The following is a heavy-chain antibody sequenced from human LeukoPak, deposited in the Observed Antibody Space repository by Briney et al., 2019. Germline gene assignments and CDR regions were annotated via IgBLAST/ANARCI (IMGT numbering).Heavy chain of an antibody. CDR1: GGSISSSSYY. CDR2: IYYSGST. Sequence: PSETLSLTFTVSGGSISSSSYYWGWIRQPPGKGLEWIGSIYYSGSTYYNPSLKSRVTISVDTSKNQFSLKLSSVAAADTAVYYCAILVVVPAVYFDYWGQGTLVTVSS. D-gene: IGHD2-2*01. J-gene: IGHJ4*02. CDR3: AILVVVPAVYFDY. V-gene: IGHV4-39*07.